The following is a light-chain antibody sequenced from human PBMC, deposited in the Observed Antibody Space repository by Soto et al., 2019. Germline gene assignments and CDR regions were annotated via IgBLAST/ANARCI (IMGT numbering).Light chain of an antibody. CDR3: QQYDNLPLT. CDR1: QDISNY. J-gene: IGKJ4*01. CDR2: DAS. Sequence: DIQMTQSPSSLSASVGDRVTITCQASQDISNYLNWYQQKPGKAPKLLIYDASNLETGVPSRFSGSGSGTDFIFTISSLQPEDIATYYCQQYDNLPLTFGGGTKVDIK. V-gene: IGKV1-33*01.